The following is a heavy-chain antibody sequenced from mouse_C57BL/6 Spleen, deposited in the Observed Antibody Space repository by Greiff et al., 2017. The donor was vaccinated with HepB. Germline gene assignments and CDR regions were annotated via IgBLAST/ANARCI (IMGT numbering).Heavy chain of an antibody. V-gene: IGHV10-1*01. Sequence: GGGLVQPKGSLKLSCAASGFSFNTYAMNWVRQAPGKGLEWVARIRSKSNNYATYYADSVKDRFTISRDDSESMLYLQMNNLKAEDTAMYYCVRGGLRQGAWFAYWGQGTLVTVSA. D-gene: IGHD2-4*01. CDR3: VRGGLRQGAWFAY. CDR1: GFSFNTYA. J-gene: IGHJ3*01. CDR2: IRSKSNNYAT.